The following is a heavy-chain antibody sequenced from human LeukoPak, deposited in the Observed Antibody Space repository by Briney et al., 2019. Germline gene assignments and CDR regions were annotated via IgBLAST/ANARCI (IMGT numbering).Heavy chain of an antibody. V-gene: IGHV1-46*01. D-gene: IGHD3-10*01. J-gene: IGHJ4*02. CDR1: GYTFTSYY. CDR3: ARDLRCYGSGSYFDY. CDR2: INPSGGST. Sequence: ASVKVSCKASGYTFTSYYMHWVRQAPGQGLEWMGIINPSGGSTSYAQKFQGRVTMTRDTSTSTVYMELSSLRSEDTAVYYCARDLRCYGSGSYFDYWGQGTLVTVSS.